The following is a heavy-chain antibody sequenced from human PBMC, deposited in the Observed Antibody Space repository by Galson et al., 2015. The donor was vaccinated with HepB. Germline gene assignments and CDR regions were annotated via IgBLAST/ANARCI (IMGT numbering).Heavy chain of an antibody. D-gene: IGHD6-19*01. J-gene: IGHJ4*02. CDR1: GFHFSSYG. CDR2: LWHDGGDK. Sequence: SLRLSCAASGFHFSSYGMHWVRQAPGKGLEWVAVLWHDGGDKYYADSVRGRSTISRDNSKDTVYLQMSSLTAEDTAVYYCVRDAGQDTGWIDHGGQGALVVVSS. V-gene: IGHV3-33*01. CDR3: VRDAGQDTGWIDH.